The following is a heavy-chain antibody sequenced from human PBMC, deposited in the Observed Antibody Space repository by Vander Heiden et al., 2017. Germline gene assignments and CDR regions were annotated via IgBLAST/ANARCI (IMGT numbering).Heavy chain of an antibody. V-gene: IGHV4-39*01. Sequence: QLRLAESGPGLLKPSETLSLSCAVSGGPITSPRRYWGWVRQPTGKGLECIGSINHAGKTYFSPSLKSRVSLSIDTTKSQFSLEVTSVTAADAAVYYCARLAYGYIGGVWWFDPWGQGILVTVSS. J-gene: IGHJ5*02. CDR2: INHAGKT. CDR1: GGPITSPRRY. CDR3: ARLAYGYIGGVWWFDP. D-gene: IGHD4-17*01.